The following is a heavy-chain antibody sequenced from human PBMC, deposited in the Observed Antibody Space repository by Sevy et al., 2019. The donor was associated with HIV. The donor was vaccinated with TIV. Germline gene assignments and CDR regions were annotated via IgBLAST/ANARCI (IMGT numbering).Heavy chain of an antibody. D-gene: IGHD4-17*01. CDR3: AKVPTTVTESNNFDY. V-gene: IGHV3-23*01. Sequence: GGSLRLSCAASGFTFSSYAMSWVRQAPGTGLVCVSAISGSGGSTYYADSVKGRFTISRDNSKNTLYLQMNSLRAEDTAVYYCAKVPTTVTESNNFDYWGQGTLVTVSS. J-gene: IGHJ4*02. CDR1: GFTFSSYA. CDR2: ISGSGGST.